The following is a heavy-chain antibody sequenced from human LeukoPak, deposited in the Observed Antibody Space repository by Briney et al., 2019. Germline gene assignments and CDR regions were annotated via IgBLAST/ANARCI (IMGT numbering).Heavy chain of an antibody. V-gene: IGHV1-2*02. D-gene: IGHD6-19*01. CDR2: INPNSGGT. J-gene: IGHJ4*02. Sequence: ASVKASCKASGYTFTGYYMHWVRQAPGQGLEWMGWINPNSGGTNYAQKFQGRVTMTRDTSISTAYMELSRLRSDDTAVYYCARGDSIAVAGVEYYFDYWGQGTLVTVSS. CDR3: ARGDSIAVAGVEYYFDY. CDR1: GYTFTGYY.